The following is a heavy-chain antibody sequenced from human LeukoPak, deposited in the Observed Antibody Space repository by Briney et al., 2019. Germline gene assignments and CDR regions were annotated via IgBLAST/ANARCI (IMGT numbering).Heavy chain of an antibody. Sequence: SETLSLTCTVSGGSISSSYYYWGWIRQPPGKGLEWIGSIYYSGSTYYNPSLKSRVTISVDTSKNQFSLKLSSVTAADTAVYYCARAAKYYDFWSGYLIPAYYYYGMDVWGQGTTVTVSS. CDR2: IYYSGST. CDR3: ARAAKYYDFWSGYLIPAYYYYGMDV. D-gene: IGHD3-3*01. CDR1: GGSISSSYYY. V-gene: IGHV4-39*07. J-gene: IGHJ6*02.